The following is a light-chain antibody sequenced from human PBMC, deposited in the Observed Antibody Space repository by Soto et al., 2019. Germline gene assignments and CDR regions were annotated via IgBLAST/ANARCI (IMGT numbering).Light chain of an antibody. J-gene: IGKJ2*01. CDR1: QSISSY. CDR2: AAP. Sequence: DIPMTQSPSSLSASVGDRVTITCRASQSISSYLNWYQQKPGKAPKVLIYAAPSLQSGVPSRFSGSRSGTDFTLTIISLQPEDFATYYCQQIYSTPYTCGQGSKQEIK. V-gene: IGKV1-39*01. CDR3: QQIYSTPYT.